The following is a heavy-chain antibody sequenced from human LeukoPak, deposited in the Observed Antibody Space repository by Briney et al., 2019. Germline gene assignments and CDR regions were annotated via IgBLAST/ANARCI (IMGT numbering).Heavy chain of an antibody. Sequence: GASVKVSCKSSGGNFKIYAVSWVRQAPGQGLEWMGGIIPIFGTANYAQKFQGRVTITADESTSTAYMELSSLRSEDTAVYYCARDRGSSSESFSPFFWGQGTLVTVSS. CDR3: ARDRGSSSESFSPFF. J-gene: IGHJ4*02. CDR2: IIPIFGTA. CDR1: GGNFKIYA. D-gene: IGHD6-6*01. V-gene: IGHV1-69*13.